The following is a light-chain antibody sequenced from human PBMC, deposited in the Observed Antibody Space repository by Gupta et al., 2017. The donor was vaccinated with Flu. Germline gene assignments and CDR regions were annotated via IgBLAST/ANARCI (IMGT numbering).Light chain of an antibody. J-gene: IGLJ3*02. CDR2: GKN. CDR3: NSRDSSGNHWV. CDR1: SLRSYY. V-gene: IGLV3-19*01. Sequence: SSALTQDPAVSVALGQTVRITCQGDSLRSYYASWYQQKPGQAPVLVIYGKNNRPSGIPDRFSGSSSGNTASLTITGAKAEDEADYYCNSRDSSGNHWVFGGGTKLTVL.